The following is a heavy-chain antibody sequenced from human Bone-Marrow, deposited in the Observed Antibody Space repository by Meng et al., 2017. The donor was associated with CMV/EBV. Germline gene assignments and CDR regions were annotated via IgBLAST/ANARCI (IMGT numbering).Heavy chain of an antibody. V-gene: IGHV3-30*04. Sequence: CAACGLTLSGAARHWVRQARGKELEWVTVISYDGSKKYSADSVKGRFTISRDNSKSTLYLQMNRLRAEDTAVYYCARDLQWLGAIDYWGQGTLVTVSS. D-gene: IGHD6-19*01. J-gene: IGHJ4*02. CDR2: ISYDGSKK. CDR1: GLTLSGAA. CDR3: ARDLQWLGAIDY.